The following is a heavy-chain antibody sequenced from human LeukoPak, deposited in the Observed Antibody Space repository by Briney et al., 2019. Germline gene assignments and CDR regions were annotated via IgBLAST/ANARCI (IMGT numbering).Heavy chain of an antibody. D-gene: IGHD5-24*01. CDR2: ISAYNGNT. J-gene: IGHJ4*02. V-gene: IGHV1-18*04. CDR1: GYAFTSYG. Sequence: ASVKVSCKASGYAFTSYGVSWVRQAPGQGLGWMGWISAYNGNTNYAQKLQGRVTMTTETSTSTAYMELTSLRSDATAVYYCAIIRDGYNPFDYWGQGTLVTVSS. CDR3: AIIRDGYNPFDY.